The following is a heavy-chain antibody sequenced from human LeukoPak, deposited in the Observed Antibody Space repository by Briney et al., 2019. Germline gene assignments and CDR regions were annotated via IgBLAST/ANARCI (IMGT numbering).Heavy chain of an antibody. D-gene: IGHD1-26*01. CDR3: ARKRGLYSGSYYAY. Sequence: ASVKVSCKASGYTFTSYDINWVRQDTGQGLEWIGWMNPNSGNTGYAQKFQGRVTMTRNTSISTAYMELSSLRSEDTAVYYCARKRGLYSGSYYAYWGQGTLVTVSS. J-gene: IGHJ4*02. CDR2: MNPNSGNT. CDR1: GYTFTSYD. V-gene: IGHV1-8*01.